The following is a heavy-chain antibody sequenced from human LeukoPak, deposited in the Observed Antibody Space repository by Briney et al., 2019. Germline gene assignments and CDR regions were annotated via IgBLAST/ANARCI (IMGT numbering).Heavy chain of an antibody. D-gene: IGHD6-19*01. CDR3: ARVQRGIAVALDY. CDR1: GFTFSSYA. J-gene: IGHJ4*02. Sequence: GGSLRLSCAASGFTFSSYAMTWVRQAPGKGLEWVSSFSFNGESTYYADSAKGRFTISRDNSKNTLYLQMNSLRAEDTAVYYCARVQRGIAVALDYWGQGTLATVSS. V-gene: IGHV3-23*01. CDR2: FSFNGEST.